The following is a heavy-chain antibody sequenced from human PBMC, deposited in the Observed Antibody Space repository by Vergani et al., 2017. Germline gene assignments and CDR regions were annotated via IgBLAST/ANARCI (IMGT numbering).Heavy chain of an antibody. CDR3: AKEWGTESWGGWFDP. V-gene: IGHV3-9*02. CDR2: ISWNSNSI. D-gene: IGHD7-27*01. Sequence: QLLESGGALVLPGRSLRLSCVASGFTSAGYAMHWFRQAPGKGLEWFSGISWNSNSIGYADSVKGRFTISRDNAKNSLYLQMNSLRAEDTALYYCAKEWGTESWGGWFDPWGQGTLVTVSS. CDR1: GFTSAGYA. J-gene: IGHJ5*02.